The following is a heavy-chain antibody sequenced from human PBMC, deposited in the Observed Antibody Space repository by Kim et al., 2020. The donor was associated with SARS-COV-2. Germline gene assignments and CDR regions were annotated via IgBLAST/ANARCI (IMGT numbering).Heavy chain of an antibody. CDR1: GGSISSSRYY. Sequence: SETLSLTCTVSGGSISSSRYYWGWIRQPPGKGLEWIGSSYYSGSTYYNPSLKSRVTISVDTSKNQFSLKLSSVTAADTAVDYCARHKNSDYVYYYFDYSG. V-gene: IGHV4-39*01. CDR3: ARHKNSDYVYYYFDY. CDR2: SYYSGST. D-gene: IGHD5-12*01. J-gene: IGHJ4*01.